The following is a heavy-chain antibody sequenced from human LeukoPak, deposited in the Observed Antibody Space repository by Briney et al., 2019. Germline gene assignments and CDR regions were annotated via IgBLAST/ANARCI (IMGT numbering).Heavy chain of an antibody. V-gene: IGHV3-48*03. CDR1: GFTFSSYE. CDR3: AKAILSSGWLNGVDY. D-gene: IGHD6-19*01. Sequence: GGSLRLSCAASGFTFSSYEMNWVRQAPGKGLEWVSYISSSGSTIYYADSVKGRFTISRDNSKNSLYLQMNSLRTEDTALYYCAKAILSSGWLNGVDYWGQGTLVTVSS. CDR2: ISSSGSTI. J-gene: IGHJ4*02.